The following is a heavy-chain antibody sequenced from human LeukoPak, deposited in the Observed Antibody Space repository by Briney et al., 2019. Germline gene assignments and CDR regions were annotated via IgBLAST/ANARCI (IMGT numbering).Heavy chain of an antibody. D-gene: IGHD1-14*01. CDR1: GYTFVRHG. J-gene: IGHJ4*02. CDR2: ISAYDAKT. V-gene: IGHV1-18*01. Sequence: ASVIVSCRASGYTFVRHGVNWVRRAPGQGLEWRGWISAYDAKTHYAERLQGRVTMTRDISASTVYMELRSLTSDDTAVYYCARDSRSPGPVFSDYWGQGTLVTVSS. CDR3: ARDSRSPGPVFSDY.